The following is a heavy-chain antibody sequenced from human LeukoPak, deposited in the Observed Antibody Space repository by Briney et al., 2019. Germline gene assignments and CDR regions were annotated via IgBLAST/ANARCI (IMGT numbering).Heavy chain of an antibody. CDR3: ARVRRWLQYPSRMDAFDI. Sequence: SETLSLTCTVSGGSISSYYWSWIRQPAGKGLEWIGRIYTSGSTNYNPSLKSRVTMSVDTSKNQFSLKLSSVTAADTAVYYCARVRRWLQYPSRMDAFDIWGQGTMVTVSS. CDR1: GGSISSYY. V-gene: IGHV4-4*07. J-gene: IGHJ3*02. D-gene: IGHD5-24*01. CDR2: IYTSGST.